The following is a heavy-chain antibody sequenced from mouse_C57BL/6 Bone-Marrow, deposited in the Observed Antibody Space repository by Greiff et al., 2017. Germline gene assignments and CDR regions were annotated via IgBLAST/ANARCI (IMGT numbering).Heavy chain of an antibody. CDR3: TRSDDGYSSWFAY. Sequence: QVQLQQSGAELVRPGASVTLSCKASGYTFTDYEMHWVKQTPVHGLEWIGAIDPETGCTAYNQKFKGKAILTADKSSSTAYMELRSLTSEDSAVYYCTRSDDGYSSWFAYWGQGTLVTVSA. V-gene: IGHV1-15*01. CDR1: GYTFTDYE. D-gene: IGHD2-3*01. J-gene: IGHJ3*01. CDR2: IDPETGCT.